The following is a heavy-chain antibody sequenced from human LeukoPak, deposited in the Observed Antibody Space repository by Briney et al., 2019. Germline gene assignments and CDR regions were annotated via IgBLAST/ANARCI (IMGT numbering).Heavy chain of an antibody. CDR3: ARDYYDSSGYLIPFDY. V-gene: IGHV3-53*01. D-gene: IGHD3-22*01. CDR1: GFTVSSNY. Sequence: PGGSLRLSCAASGFTVSSNYMSWIRQDPGKGLEWVSVIYSGGSTYYADSVKGRFTISRDNSKNTLYLQMNSLRAEDTAVYYCARDYYDSSGYLIPFDYWGQGTLVTVSS. J-gene: IGHJ4*02. CDR2: IYSGGST.